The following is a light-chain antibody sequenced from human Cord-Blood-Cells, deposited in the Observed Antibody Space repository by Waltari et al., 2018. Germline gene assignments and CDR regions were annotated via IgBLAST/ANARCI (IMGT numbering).Light chain of an antibody. Sequence: QSALTQPASVSGSPGQSITISCTGTSSDVGGYNYVSWYQQHPGKAPKLMIYDVSTRPSVVSNRCAGSKSGNTAALTIAGLQAEDEADYYCSSYTSSSTLYVFGTGTKVTVL. V-gene: IGLV2-14*01. CDR2: DVS. CDR1: SSDVGGYNY. CDR3: SSYTSSSTLYV. J-gene: IGLJ1*01.